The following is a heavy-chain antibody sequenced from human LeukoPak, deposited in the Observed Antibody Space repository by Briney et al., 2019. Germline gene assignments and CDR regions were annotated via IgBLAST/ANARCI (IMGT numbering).Heavy chain of an antibody. V-gene: IGHV4-61*02. CDR2: ISTSGST. CDR1: GDSISGANYY. CDR3: ARAGERGYNGYDDAFDI. J-gene: IGHJ3*02. D-gene: IGHD5-12*01. Sequence: SETLSLTCTVSGDSISGANYYWTWIRQPADKGLEWIGRISTSGSTKYNPSLKSRLTISVDTSKNQFSLKLSSVTAADTAIYYCARAGERGYNGYDDAFDIWGQGTMVTVSS.